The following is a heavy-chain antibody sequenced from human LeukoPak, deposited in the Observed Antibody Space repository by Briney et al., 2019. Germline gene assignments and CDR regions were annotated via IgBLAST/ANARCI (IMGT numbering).Heavy chain of an antibody. J-gene: IGHJ4*02. Sequence: NLSETLSLTCTVSGGSISSSYWSWIRQPPGKGLEWIGYIYYTGNTNYNPSLKSRVTMSLDTSKNQFSLTLSSVTAADTAVYYCAREGIYSSSSYFDYWGQGTLVTVSS. CDR3: AREGIYSSSSYFDY. CDR1: GGSISSSY. D-gene: IGHD6-6*01. V-gene: IGHV4-59*01. CDR2: IYYTGNT.